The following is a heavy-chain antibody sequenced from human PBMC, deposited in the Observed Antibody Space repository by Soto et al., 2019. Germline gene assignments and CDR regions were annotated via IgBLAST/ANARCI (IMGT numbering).Heavy chain of an antibody. CDR1: GGTFSNYV. CDR3: ARDYSPYVDTSGHRAFFDF. Sequence: QLQLVQSGAAVKKPGSSVKASCKASGGTFSNYVINWLRQAPGRRLEWMGGIIPLLNSTNYAPRLQGRVTMSADESTSTVYMALTSLRSEDTAVYYCARDYSPYVDTSGHRAFFDFWGQGTLVTVSS. J-gene: IGHJ4*02. CDR2: IIPLLNST. V-gene: IGHV1-69*01. D-gene: IGHD3-22*01.